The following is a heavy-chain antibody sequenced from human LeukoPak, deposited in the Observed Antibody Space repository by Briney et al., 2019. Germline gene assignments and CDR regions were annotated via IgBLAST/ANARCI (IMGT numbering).Heavy chain of an antibody. J-gene: IGHJ4*02. CDR3: AREREGSGSYFDY. V-gene: IGHV4-59*01. CDR2: IYYSGST. Sequence: SETLSLTCTVSGGSISSYYWSWIRQPPGKGLEWIGYIYYSGSTNYNPSLKSRVTISVDTSKNQFSLKLSSVTAADTAVYYCAREREGSGSYFDYWGKGTLVTVAS. CDR1: GGSISSYY. D-gene: IGHD1-26*01.